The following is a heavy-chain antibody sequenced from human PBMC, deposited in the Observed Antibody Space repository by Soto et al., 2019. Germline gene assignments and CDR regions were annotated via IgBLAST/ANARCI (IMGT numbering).Heavy chain of an antibody. D-gene: IGHD2-15*01. CDR1: GFSLSTSGVG. CDR3: AHRPLYCSGGSCYSGLDY. J-gene: IGHJ4*02. CDR2: IYWDDDK. Sequence: QITLKESGPTLVKPTQTLTLTCTFSGFSLSTSGVGVGWIRQPPGKALEWLALIYWDDDKRYSPSLKSRHTTTEDTSKNQGALTMTNMDPVDTATYYCAHRPLYCSGGSCYSGLDYWGQGTLVTVSS. V-gene: IGHV2-5*02.